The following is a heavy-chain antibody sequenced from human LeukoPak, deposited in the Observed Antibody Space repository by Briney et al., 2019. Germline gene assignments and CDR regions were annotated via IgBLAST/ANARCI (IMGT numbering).Heavy chain of an antibody. D-gene: IGHD3-22*01. V-gene: IGHV3-30-3*01. CDR3: ARDPLDSSGLMNWFDP. CDR2: ISYDGINK. J-gene: IGHJ5*02. Sequence: GGSLRLSCAASGFTFSSYSMHWVRQAPGKGLEWVAVISYDGINKYYADSVKGRFTISRDNSKNTLYLQMNSLRTEDTAVYYCARDPLDSSGLMNWFDPWGQGTLVTVSS. CDR1: GFTFSSYS.